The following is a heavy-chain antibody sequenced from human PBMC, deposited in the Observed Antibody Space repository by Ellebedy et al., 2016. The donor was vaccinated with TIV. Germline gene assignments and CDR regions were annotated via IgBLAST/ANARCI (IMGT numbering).Heavy chain of an antibody. D-gene: IGHD3-22*01. CDR1: GYTFTSYG. CDR2: ISAYNGNT. Sequence: ASVKVSCXASGYTFTSYGISWVRQAPGQGLEWMGWISAYNGNTNYAQKLQGRVTMTTDTSTSTAYMELRSLRSDDTAVYYCARGPYYYDSSGYYYSNYAFDIWGQGTMVTVSS. J-gene: IGHJ3*02. CDR3: ARGPYYYDSSGYYYSNYAFDI. V-gene: IGHV1-18*01.